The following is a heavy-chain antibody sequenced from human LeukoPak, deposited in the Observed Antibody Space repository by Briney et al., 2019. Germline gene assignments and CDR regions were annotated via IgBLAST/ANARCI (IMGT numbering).Heavy chain of an antibody. V-gene: IGHV3-74*01. CDR1: GFDFSSNW. D-gene: IGHD3-3*01. CDR2: IKGDGIST. Sequence: GGSLRLSCAASGFDFSSNWMHWVRHAPGQGLVWVSRIKGDGISTNYADSVKGRFTISRDIAKNTLYLQMNSPRAEDTGVYYCAKDHYWSIDYWGRGTLVTVSS. CDR3: AKDHYWSIDY. J-gene: IGHJ4*02.